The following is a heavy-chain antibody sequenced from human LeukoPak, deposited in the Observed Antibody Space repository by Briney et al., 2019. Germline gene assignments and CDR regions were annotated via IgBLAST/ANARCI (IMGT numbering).Heavy chain of an antibody. CDR3: PRGSEWDLLGSCDY. D-gene: IGHD1-26*01. V-gene: IGHV3-48*03. Sequence: GGSLRLSCTASGFTFGDYAMSWFRQAPGKGLEWVSYISSSGNTKYYADSVRGRFTISRDNAKNSLYLQMHSLRAEDTAVYYCPRGSEWDLLGSCDYWGQGTLVTVSS. CDR2: ISSSGNTK. CDR1: GFTFGDYA. J-gene: IGHJ4*02.